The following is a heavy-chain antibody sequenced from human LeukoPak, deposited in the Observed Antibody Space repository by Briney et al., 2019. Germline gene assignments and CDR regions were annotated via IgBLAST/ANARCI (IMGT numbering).Heavy chain of an antibody. D-gene: IGHD4-23*01. V-gene: IGHV3-30*09. Sequence: GGSLRLSCAASGFTFSSYAMHWVRQAPGKGLEWVAAISNDENNKYYADSVEGRFAISRDNSKNTLYLQMNSLRPEDTAVYYCVLGHYGGLFDYWDQGTLVTVSS. CDR3: VLGHYGGLFDY. J-gene: IGHJ4*02. CDR1: GFTFSSYA. CDR2: ISNDENNK.